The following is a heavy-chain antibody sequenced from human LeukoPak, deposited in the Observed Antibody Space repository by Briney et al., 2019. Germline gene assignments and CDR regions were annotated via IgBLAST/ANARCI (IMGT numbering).Heavy chain of an antibody. D-gene: IGHD2-2*02. CDR2: INHSGST. CDR1: GGSFSGYY. V-gene: IGHV4-34*01. CDR3: ARGPYCSSTSCYNGAVDY. Sequence: SETLSLTCAVYGGSFSGYYWSWIRQPPGKGLEWIGEINHSGSTNYNPSLKSRVTISVDTSKNQFSLKLSSVTAADTAVYNCARGPYCSSTSCYNGAVDYWGQGTLVTVSS. J-gene: IGHJ4*02.